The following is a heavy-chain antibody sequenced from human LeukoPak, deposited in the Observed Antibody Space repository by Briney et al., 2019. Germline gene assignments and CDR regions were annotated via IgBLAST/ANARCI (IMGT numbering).Heavy chain of an antibody. J-gene: IGHJ5*02. CDR2: TYTSGST. V-gene: IGHV4-4*07. CDR1: GGSISSYY. CDR3: ARDRAPIAAAGQNWFDP. D-gene: IGHD6-13*01. Sequence: PSETLSLTCTVSGGSISSYYWSWIRQPAGKGLEWIGRTYTSGSTNYNPSLKSRVTMSVDTSKNQFSLKLSSVTAADTAVYYCARDRAPIAAAGQNWFDPWGQGTLVTVSS.